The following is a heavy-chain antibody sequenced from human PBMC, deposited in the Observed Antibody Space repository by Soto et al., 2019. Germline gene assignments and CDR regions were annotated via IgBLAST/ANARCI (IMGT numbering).Heavy chain of an antibody. CDR3: ARLGYCSGGSCYSVPKDAFDT. J-gene: IGHJ3*02. CDR2: IYYSGST. V-gene: IGHV4-59*01. Sequence: SETLSLTCTVSGGSISSYYWSWIRQPPGKGLEWIGYIYYSGSTNYNPSLKSRVTISVDTSKNQFSLKLSSVTAADTAVYYCARLGYCSGGSCYSVPKDAFDTWGQGTMVTVSS. D-gene: IGHD2-15*01. CDR1: GGSISSYY.